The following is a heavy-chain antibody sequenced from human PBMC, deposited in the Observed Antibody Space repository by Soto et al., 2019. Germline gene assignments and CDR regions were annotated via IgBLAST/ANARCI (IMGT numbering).Heavy chain of an antibody. CDR1: GFTFSSYA. Sequence: QVQLVESGGGVVQPGRSLRLSCAASGFTFSSYAMHWVRQAPGKGLEWVAVISYDGSNKYYADSVKGRFTISGDKSKSTLYLQMISLRAEDTAVYYLARSELVWIRPLGRGLSHYGMVVWGQGTKVSVSS. V-gene: IGHV3-30-3*01. CDR3: ARSELVWIRPLGRGLSHYGMVV. J-gene: IGHJ6*02. CDR2: ISYDGSNK. D-gene: IGHD5-18*01.